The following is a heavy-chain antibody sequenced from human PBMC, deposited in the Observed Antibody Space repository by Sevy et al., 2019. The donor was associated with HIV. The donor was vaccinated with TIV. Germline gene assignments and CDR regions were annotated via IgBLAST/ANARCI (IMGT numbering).Heavy chain of an antibody. J-gene: IGHJ4*02. V-gene: IGHV3-21*01. CDR3: ASDDHYYYDSSGYYPFDY. Sequence: GGSLRLSCAASGFTFSSYSMNWVRQAPGKGLEWVSSISSSSSYIYYADSVKGRSTISRDNAKNSLYLPMNSLRAEDTAVYYCASDDHYYYDSSGYYPFDYWGQGTLVTVSS. CDR2: ISSSSSYI. D-gene: IGHD3-22*01. CDR1: GFTFSSYS.